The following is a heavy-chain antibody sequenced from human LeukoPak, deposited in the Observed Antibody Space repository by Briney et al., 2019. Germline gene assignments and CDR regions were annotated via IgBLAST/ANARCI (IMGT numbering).Heavy chain of an antibody. Sequence: SETLSLTCTVSGGSISSGSYYWSWIRQPAGKGLEWIGRIYTSGSTNYNPSLKSRVTISVDTSKNQFSLKLSSVTAADTAVYHCAREITVVPAAQNFDYWGQGTLVTVSS. J-gene: IGHJ4*02. CDR3: AREITVVPAAQNFDY. CDR1: GGSISSGSYY. CDR2: IYTSGST. D-gene: IGHD2-2*01. V-gene: IGHV4-61*02.